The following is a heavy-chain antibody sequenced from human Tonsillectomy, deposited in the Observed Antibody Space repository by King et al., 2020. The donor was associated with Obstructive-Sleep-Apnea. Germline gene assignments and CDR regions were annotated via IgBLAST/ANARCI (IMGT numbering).Heavy chain of an antibody. CDR3: ARVGRYGDYFDY. Sequence: VQLVESGAEVKKPGASVKVSCKASGYTFTSYDVNWVRQATGQGLEWMVWMNPNSGNTGYEQQFQGRVTMTRNTSISTAYMELSSLRSEDTAVYYCARVGRYGDYFDYWGQGTLVTVSS. V-gene: IGHV1-8*01. J-gene: IGHJ4*02. CDR1: GYTFTSYD. D-gene: IGHD4-17*01. CDR2: MNPNSGNT.